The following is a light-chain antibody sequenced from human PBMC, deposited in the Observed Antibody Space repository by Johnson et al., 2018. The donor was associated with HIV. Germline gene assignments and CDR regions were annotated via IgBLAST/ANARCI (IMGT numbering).Light chain of an antibody. Sequence: QSVLTQPPSVSAAPGQKVTISCSGSSSNIGNNYVSWYQQLPGTAPKLLVYENIKRPSGIPDRFSGSKSGTSATLGITGLQTGDEADYYCGAWDRGLTAGVFGTGTKVTVL. CDR1: SSNIGNNY. V-gene: IGLV1-51*02. CDR3: GAWDRGLTAGV. J-gene: IGLJ1*01. CDR2: ENI.